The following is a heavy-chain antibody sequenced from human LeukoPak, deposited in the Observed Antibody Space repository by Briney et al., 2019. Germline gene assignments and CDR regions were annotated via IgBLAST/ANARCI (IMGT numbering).Heavy chain of an antibody. CDR3: ARRWAYDSSYGDAFDI. V-gene: IGHV4-59*08. CDR2: IYYIGST. CDR1: GGSIRSYY. D-gene: IGHD3-22*01. Sequence: PSETLSLTCTVSGGSIRSYYWSWIRQPPGKGLECIGYIYYIGSTNYNPSLKSRVTISLDTSKSQFSLKLSSVTAADTAVYYCARRWAYDSSYGDAFDIWGQGTMVTVSS. J-gene: IGHJ3*02.